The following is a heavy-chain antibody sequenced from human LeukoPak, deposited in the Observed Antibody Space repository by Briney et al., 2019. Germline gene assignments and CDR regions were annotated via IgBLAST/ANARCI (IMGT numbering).Heavy chain of an antibody. D-gene: IGHD5-18*01. CDR3: AKGETSYGYVIFDY. J-gene: IGHJ4*02. V-gene: IGHV3-9*03. CDR1: GFTFDDYA. CDR2: ISWNSGSI. Sequence: GGSLRLSCAASGFTFDDYAMHWIRQALGKRLGWVSGISWNSGSIGYADTVKGRFSISRDNAKNSLYLQMNSLRAEDMALYYCAKGETSYGYVIFDYWGQGTLVTVSS.